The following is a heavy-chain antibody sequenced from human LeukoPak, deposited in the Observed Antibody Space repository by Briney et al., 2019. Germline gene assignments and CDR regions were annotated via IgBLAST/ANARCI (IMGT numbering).Heavy chain of an antibody. J-gene: IGHJ4*02. Sequence: GGSLRLSCVASGFTFSTYAMGWASQAPGKGLEWVSGISDGVGSAYYADSVKGRFTISRDNSKNTLYLQMNSLRAEDTAVYYCAKRYYGSGNYDPLFEYWGQGTLVTVSS. CDR1: GFTFSTYA. D-gene: IGHD3-10*01. CDR3: AKRYYGSGNYDPLFEY. CDR2: ISDGVGSA. V-gene: IGHV3-23*01.